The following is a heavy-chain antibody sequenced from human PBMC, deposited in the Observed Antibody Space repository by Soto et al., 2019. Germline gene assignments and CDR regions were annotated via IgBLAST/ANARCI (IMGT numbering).Heavy chain of an antibody. D-gene: IGHD3-10*01. J-gene: IGHJ4*03. CDR3: VRQGRPGAFDF. CDR2: IYYSGST. CDR1: GGSISRYY. Sequence: PSETLSLTCTVSGGSISRYYWSWIRQPPEKGLEWIGYIYYSGSTNYNPSLKSRVTISVDTAKNQFSLKLSSVTAADTAVYYCVRQGRPGAFDFWGQGTMVTVSS. V-gene: IGHV4-59*08.